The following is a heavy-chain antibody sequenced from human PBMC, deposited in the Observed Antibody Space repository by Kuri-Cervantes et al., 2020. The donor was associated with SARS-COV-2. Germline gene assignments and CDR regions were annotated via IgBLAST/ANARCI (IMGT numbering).Heavy chain of an antibody. CDR2: ISYDGSNK. V-gene: IGHV3-30*18. CDR1: GFTFSGYG. J-gene: IGHJ6*02. D-gene: IGHD5-18*01. Sequence: GESLKISCAASGFTFSGYGMHWVRQAPGKGLEWVAVISYDGSNKYYADSVKGRFTISRDNSKNTLYLQMNSLRAEDTAVYYCAKFQRGYQGMDVWGQGTTVTVSS. CDR3: AKFQRGYQGMDV.